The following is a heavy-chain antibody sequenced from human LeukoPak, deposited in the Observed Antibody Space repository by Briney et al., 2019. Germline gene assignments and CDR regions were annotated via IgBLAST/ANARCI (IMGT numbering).Heavy chain of an antibody. CDR2: IKQDGSEK. CDR3: ARAVRDGYHENDY. V-gene: IGHV3-7*01. Sequence: GSLRLSCAASGFTFSNYWMNWVRQAPGKGLEWVANIKQDGSEKYYVDSVKGRFTISRDNAKNSLYLQMNSLRAEDTAVYYCARAVRDGYHENDYWGQGTLVTVSS. J-gene: IGHJ4*02. CDR1: GFTFSNYW. D-gene: IGHD5-24*01.